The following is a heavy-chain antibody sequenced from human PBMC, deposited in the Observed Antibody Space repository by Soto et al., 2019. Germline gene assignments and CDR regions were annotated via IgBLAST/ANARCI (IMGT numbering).Heavy chain of an antibody. CDR2: MSPYNGNT. CDR3: ASDPGGATGFDP. CDR1: GYIFITFG. D-gene: IGHD3-10*01. J-gene: IGHJ5*02. V-gene: IGHV1-18*01. Sequence: QVQLVQSGPAVKKPGASVKVSCRASGYIFITFGISWVRQAPGQGPEWMGRMSPYNGNTNYGRKFQGRVTMTVDTSTHTAYMELRSLRADDTAVYYWASDPGGATGFDPWGQGTLVTVSS.